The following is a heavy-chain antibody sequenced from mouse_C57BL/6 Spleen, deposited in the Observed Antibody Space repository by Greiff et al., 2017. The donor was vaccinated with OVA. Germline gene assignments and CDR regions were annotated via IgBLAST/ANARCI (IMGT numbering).Heavy chain of an antibody. CDR2: IYPGDGDT. V-gene: IGHV1-82*01. J-gene: IGHJ2*01. Sequence: VKLVESGPELVKPGASVKISCKASGYAFSSSWMNWVKQRPGKGLEWIGRIYPGDGDTNYNGKFKGKATLTADKSSSTAYMQLSSLTSEDSAVYFCARWDYYYGPFDYWGQGTTLTVSS. CDR1: GYAFSSSW. CDR3: ARWDYYYGPFDY. D-gene: IGHD1-1*01.